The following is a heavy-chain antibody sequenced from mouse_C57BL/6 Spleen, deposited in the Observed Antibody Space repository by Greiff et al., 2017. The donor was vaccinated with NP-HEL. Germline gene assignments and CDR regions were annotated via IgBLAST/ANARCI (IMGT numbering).Heavy chain of an antibody. CDR2: INPNNGGT. Sequence: EVQLQQSGPELVKPGASVKIPCKASGYTFTDYNMDWVKQSHGKSLEWIGDINPNNGGTIYNQKFKGKATLTVDKSSSTAYMELRSLTSEDTAVYYCARGTYYDYDIYAMDYWGQGTSGTVSS. J-gene: IGHJ4*01. CDR1: GYTFTDYN. V-gene: IGHV1-18*01. D-gene: IGHD2-4*01. CDR3: ARGTYYDYDIYAMDY.